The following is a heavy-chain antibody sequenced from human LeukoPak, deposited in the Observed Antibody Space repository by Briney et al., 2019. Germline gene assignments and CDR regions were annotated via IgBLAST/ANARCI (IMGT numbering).Heavy chain of an antibody. V-gene: IGHV4-4*07. CDR2: IYTSGSF. J-gene: IGHJ4*02. CDR3: ATSYNVWGSHRYEGPLDY. D-gene: IGHD3-16*02. CDR1: AGSIRSYY. Sequence: PSETLSLTCSISAGSIRSYYWSWFRQPAGKGLEWIGRIYTSGSFNYNPSLESRVSMSVDTSKNQFSLKLRSVTAADTAVYYCATSYNVWGSHRYEGPLDYWGQGTLVTVSS.